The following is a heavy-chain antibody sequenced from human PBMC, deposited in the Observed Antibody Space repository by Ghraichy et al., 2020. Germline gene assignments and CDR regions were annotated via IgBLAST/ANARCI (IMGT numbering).Heavy chain of an antibody. CDR2: IYYSVST. CDR3: ARRENDYVWGSYRFDY. V-gene: IGHV4-39*01. Sequence: SETLSLTCTVSGGSISSSSYYWGWIRQPPGKGLEWIGSIYYSVSTYYNPSLKSRVTISVDTSKNQFSLKLSSVTAADTAVYYCARRENDYVWGSYRFDYWGQGTLVTVSS. CDR1: GGSISSSSYY. D-gene: IGHD3-16*02. J-gene: IGHJ4*02.